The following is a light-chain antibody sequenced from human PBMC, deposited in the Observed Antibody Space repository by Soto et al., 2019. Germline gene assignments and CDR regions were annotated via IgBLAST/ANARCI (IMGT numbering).Light chain of an antibody. V-gene: IGLV2-14*01. CDR1: SIDIGGYNY. Sequence: QSALTQPASVSGSPGQSITISCTGTSIDIGGYNYVSWYQHHPGKVPKLMLYEVTNWPSGVSDRFSGSKSGNTASLTISGLQAEDEADYYCTSYASSSILVFGGGTKLTVL. CDR2: EVT. CDR3: TSYASSSILV. J-gene: IGLJ3*02.